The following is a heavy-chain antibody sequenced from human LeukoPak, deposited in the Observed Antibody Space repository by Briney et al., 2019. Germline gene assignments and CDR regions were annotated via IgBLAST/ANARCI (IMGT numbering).Heavy chain of an antibody. V-gene: IGHV3-11*01. Sequence: GGSLRLSCAASGFTLNNYAMSWVRQAPGKGLEWVSYIGSGGGPIYYADSVKGRFTISRDNAKSSLYLQMNSLRAEDTALYYCARALRDSSWYYEYWGQGTLVTVSS. CDR2: IGSGGGPI. CDR1: GFTLNNYA. J-gene: IGHJ4*02. CDR3: ARALRDSSWYYEY. D-gene: IGHD6-13*01.